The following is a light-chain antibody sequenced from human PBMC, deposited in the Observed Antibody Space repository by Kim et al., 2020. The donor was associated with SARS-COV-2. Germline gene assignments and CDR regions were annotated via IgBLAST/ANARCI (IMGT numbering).Light chain of an antibody. CDR3: QAWDSSTGV. CDR1: KLGDKY. V-gene: IGLV3-1*01. Sequence: SYELTQPPSVSVSPGQTASITCSGDKLGDKYASWYQQKPGQSPVLVIYQDSKRPSGSPERFSGSNSGNTATLTISGTQAMDEADYYCQAWDSSTGVFGGGTQLTVL. CDR2: QDS. J-gene: IGLJ2*01.